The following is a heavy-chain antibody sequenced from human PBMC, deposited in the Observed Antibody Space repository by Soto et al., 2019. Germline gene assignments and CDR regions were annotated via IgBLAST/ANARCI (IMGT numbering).Heavy chain of an antibody. D-gene: IGHD3-10*01. CDR1: GGSICSSSYY. Sequence: SETPSLTCTVSGGSICSSSYYWGWIRQPPGRGLEWIGSIYYSGSTYYNPSLKSRVTISVDTSKNQFSLKLSSVTAADTAVYYCARHWHRYYGSGSYPNWFDPWGQGTLVTVSS. J-gene: IGHJ5*02. V-gene: IGHV4-39*01. CDR3: ARHWHRYYGSGSYPNWFDP. CDR2: IYYSGST.